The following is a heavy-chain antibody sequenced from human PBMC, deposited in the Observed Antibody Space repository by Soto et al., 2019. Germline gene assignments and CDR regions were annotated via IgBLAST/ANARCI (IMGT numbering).Heavy chain of an antibody. CDR2: ISSSSSTI. J-gene: IGHJ4*02. D-gene: IGHD1-26*01. CDR3: ARDGGGMGATVTDFDY. CDR1: GFTFSSYS. Sequence: GGSLRLSCAASGFTFSSYSMNWVRQAPGKGLEWGSYISSSSSTIYYADSVKGRFTISRDNAKNSLYLQMNSLREEDTAVYYCARDGGGMGATVTDFDYWGQGTLVTVCS. V-gene: IGHV3-48*02.